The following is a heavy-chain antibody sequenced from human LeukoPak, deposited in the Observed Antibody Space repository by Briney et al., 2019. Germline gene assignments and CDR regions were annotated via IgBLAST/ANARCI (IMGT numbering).Heavy chain of an antibody. CDR2: IHYSGNT. CDR3: ASSPDKGYSYGFSHFDY. J-gene: IGHJ4*02. CDR1: GGSISSGGYY. Sequence: PSQTLSLTCTVSGGSISSGGYYWSWIRQHPGKGLEWIGYIHYSGNTYYDPSLKSRVTISVDTSKNQFSLRLSSVTAADTAVYYCASSPDKGYSYGFSHFDYWGQGTLVTASS. D-gene: IGHD5-18*01. V-gene: IGHV4-31*03.